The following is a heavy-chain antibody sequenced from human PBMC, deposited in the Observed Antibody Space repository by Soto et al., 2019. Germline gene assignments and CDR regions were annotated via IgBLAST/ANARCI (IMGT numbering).Heavy chain of an antibody. V-gene: IGHV1-2*02. D-gene: IGHD5-12*01. J-gene: IGHJ6*02. CDR3: ARDAGRLRWARYYYYGMDV. Sequence: ASVKVSCKASGYTFTGYYMHWVRQAPGQGLEWMGWINPNSGGTNYAQKFQGRVTMTRDTSISTAYMELSRLRSDDTAVYYCARDAGRLRWARYYYYGMDVWGQGTTVTVSS. CDR2: INPNSGGT. CDR1: GYTFTGYY.